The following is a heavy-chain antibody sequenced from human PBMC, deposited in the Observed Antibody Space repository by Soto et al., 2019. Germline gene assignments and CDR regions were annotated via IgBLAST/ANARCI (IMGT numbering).Heavy chain of an antibody. J-gene: IGHJ4*02. V-gene: IGHV3-73*02. CDR2: IRSKANNYAT. CDR1: GFIFSGSA. Sequence: VQLVESGGGLVQPGGSLKLSCAASGFIFSGSAMHWVRQASGKGLEWVGRIRSKANNYATVYGASVKGRFTISRDDSKNTAYLQMNSLKTEDTAVYYCARLWSEREPNFDHWGQGTLVTVSS. CDR3: ARLWSEREPNFDH. D-gene: IGHD1-26*01.